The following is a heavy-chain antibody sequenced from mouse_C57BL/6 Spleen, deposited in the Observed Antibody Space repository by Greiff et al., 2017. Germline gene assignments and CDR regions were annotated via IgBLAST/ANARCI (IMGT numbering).Heavy chain of an antibody. CDR2: IIPSNGGT. V-gene: IGHV1-53*01. D-gene: IGHD1-3*01. Sequence: QVQLQQPGTELVKPGASVKLSCKASGYTFTSYWMHWVTQRPGQGLEWIGNIIPSNGGTNYNEKFKSKATLTVDKSSSTAYMHLSSLTSEVTAVYYCARGVYSHYAMNYWGQGTSATVSS. CDR3: ARGVYSHYAMNY. CDR1: GYTFTSYW. J-gene: IGHJ4*01.